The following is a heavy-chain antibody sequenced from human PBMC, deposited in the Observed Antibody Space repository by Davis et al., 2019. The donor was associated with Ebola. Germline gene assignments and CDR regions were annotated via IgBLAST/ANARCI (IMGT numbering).Heavy chain of an antibody. D-gene: IGHD1-26*01. V-gene: IGHV4-34*01. CDR1: GGSFSGYY. CDR3: AREPSGSYYHFDY. CDR2: INHSGST. J-gene: IGHJ4*02. Sequence: MPSETLSLTCAVYGGSFSGYYCSWIRQPPGKGLEWIGEINHSGSTNYNPSLKSRVTISVDTSKNQFSLKLSSVTAADTAVYYCAREPSGSYYHFDYWGQGTLVTVSS.